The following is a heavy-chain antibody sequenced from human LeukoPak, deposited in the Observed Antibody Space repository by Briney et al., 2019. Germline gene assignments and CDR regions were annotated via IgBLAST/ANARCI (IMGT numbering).Heavy chain of an antibody. CDR2: ITPNSGGT. CDR1: GYTFTAYY. CDR3: ARGFRLSAIEDWFDP. J-gene: IGHJ5*02. D-gene: IGHD2-2*02. Sequence: ASVKVSCKASGYTFTAYYVHWVRQAPGQGLEWMGWITPNSGGTKYAQKFQGRVTMTRDTSISTAYMELSGLRSDDTAVYYCARGFRLSAIEDWFDPWGQGTLVTVSS. V-gene: IGHV1-2*02.